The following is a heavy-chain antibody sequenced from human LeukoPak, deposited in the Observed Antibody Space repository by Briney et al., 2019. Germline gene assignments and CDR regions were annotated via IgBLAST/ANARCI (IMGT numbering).Heavy chain of an antibody. CDR1: GFTFDDYA. J-gene: IGHJ4*02. CDR3: AKDYCSSTSCSLDY. D-gene: IGHD2-2*01. V-gene: IGHV3-9*01. Sequence: PGGSLRLSCAASGFTFDDYAMHWVRQAPGKGLEWVSGISWNSGSIGYADSVKGRFTISRDNAKNSLYLQMNSLRAEDTALYYCAKDYCSSTSCSLDYWGQGTLVTVSS. CDR2: ISWNSGSI.